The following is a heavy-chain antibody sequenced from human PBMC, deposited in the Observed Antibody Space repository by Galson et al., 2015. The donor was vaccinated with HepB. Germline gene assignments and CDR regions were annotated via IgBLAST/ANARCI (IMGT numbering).Heavy chain of an antibody. CDR2: MWHDGSNE. D-gene: IGHD5-12*01. V-gene: IGHV3-33*01. J-gene: IGHJ4*02. CDR3: ARGRAGGYVYYFDY. Sequence: SLRLSCAASGFTFNTYVMHWVRQAPGKGLEWVAVMWHDGSNENYADSVQGRFAISRDNSKNTLYLQMNSLRDEDTAVYYCARGRAGGYVYYFDYWGQGILVTVSS. CDR1: GFTFNTYV.